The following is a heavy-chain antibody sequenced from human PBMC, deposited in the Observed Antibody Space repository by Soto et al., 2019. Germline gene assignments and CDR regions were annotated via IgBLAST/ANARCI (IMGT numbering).Heavy chain of an antibody. J-gene: IGHJ4*02. CDR2: INPSGGTT. Sequence: QVQLVQSGAEVKKPGASVKVSCTASGYPLTSNYINWVRQAPGEGLEWMGKINPSGGTTRYGQKFQGRVTMTRDTSTSTVYMEMSSLRSEDTAVYYCARGEPHSSGWNFDYWGQGTLVIVSP. V-gene: IGHV1-46*01. D-gene: IGHD6-19*01. CDR1: GYPLTSNY. CDR3: ARGEPHSSGWNFDY.